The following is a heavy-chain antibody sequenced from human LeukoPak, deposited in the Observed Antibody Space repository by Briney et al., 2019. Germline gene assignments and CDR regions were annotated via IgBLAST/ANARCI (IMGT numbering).Heavy chain of an antibody. D-gene: IGHD3-10*01. V-gene: IGHV3-64*01. J-gene: IGHJ6*03. CDR3: AKTIRGVGYYMDV. Sequence: GRSLRLSCAASGLTFSSYAMHWARQAPGKGLEYVSAISSNGGSTYYANSVKGRFTISRDNSKNTLHRQMGSLRAEDMAVYYCAKTIRGVGYYMDVWGKGTTVTVSS. CDR1: GLTFSSYA. CDR2: ISSNGGST.